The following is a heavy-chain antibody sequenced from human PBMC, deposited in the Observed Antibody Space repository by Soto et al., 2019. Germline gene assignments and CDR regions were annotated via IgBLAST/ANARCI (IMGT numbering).Heavy chain of an antibody. Sequence: QVQLVESGGGVVQPGGALRLSCAVSGFTFSNSGMHWVRQAPGKGLEWVALISSNGLTKYYADSVKGRFTISRDNSKDTLYLQMDSLRPEDTALYYWASRITAGYWGQGTLVTVSS. V-gene: IGHV3-30*03. D-gene: IGHD1-20*01. CDR1: GFTFSNSG. J-gene: IGHJ4*02. CDR3: ASRITAGY. CDR2: ISSNGLTK.